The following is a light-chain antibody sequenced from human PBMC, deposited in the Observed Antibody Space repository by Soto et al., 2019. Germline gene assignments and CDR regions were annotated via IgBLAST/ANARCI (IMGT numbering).Light chain of an antibody. CDR3: SSYAGSNDLV. V-gene: IGLV2-8*01. Sequence: SALTQPPSASGSPGQSVTLSCTGASSDVGGYNYVSWYQQLPGKAPKLMIYEVTKRPSGVPDRFSGSKSGNTASLTVSGLRAEDEADYYCSSYAGSNDLVFGGGTKLTVL. CDR2: EVT. J-gene: IGLJ3*02. CDR1: SSDVGGYNY.